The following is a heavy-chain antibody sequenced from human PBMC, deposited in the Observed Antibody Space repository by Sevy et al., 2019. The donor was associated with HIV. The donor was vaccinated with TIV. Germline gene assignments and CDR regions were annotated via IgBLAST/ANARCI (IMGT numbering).Heavy chain of an antibody. CDR2: IWCDGSNK. V-gene: IGHV3-33*01. J-gene: IGHJ4*02. CDR3: ATDRISDWFFDS. D-gene: IGHD3-9*01. Sequence: GGSLRLSCAASGFTFSSNGMHWVRQAPGKGLEWVGAIWCDGSNKYYADSVKGRFTISRDNSKNTLYLQMNSLRAEDTAVYYCATDRISDWFFDSWGQGTLVTVSS. CDR1: GFTFSSNG.